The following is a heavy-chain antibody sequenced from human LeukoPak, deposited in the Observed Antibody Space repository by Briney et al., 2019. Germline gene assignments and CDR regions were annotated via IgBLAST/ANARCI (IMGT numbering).Heavy chain of an antibody. V-gene: IGHV3-11*01. CDR1: GFTFSDYY. D-gene: IGHD5-24*01. CDR3: ARGAGYNYPYYFDY. Sequence: GGSLRLSCAASGFTFSDYYMSWIRQAPGKGLEWISYISSSSSTIYYADSVKGRFTISRDNSKNTLYLQMNSLRAEDTAVYYCARGAGYNYPYYFDYWGQGTLVTVSS. CDR2: ISSSSSTI. J-gene: IGHJ4*02.